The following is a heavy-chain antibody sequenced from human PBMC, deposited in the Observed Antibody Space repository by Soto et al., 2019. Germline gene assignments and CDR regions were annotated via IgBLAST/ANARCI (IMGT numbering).Heavy chain of an antibody. J-gene: IGHJ4*02. CDR2: IYYSGST. V-gene: IGHV4-39*01. Sequence: PSETLSLTCTVSGGSISSSSYYWGWIRQPPGKGLEWIGSIYYSGSTYYNPSLKSRVTISVDTSKNQFSLKLSSVTAADTAVYYCASEWFGEFTGGQGTLVTVSS. CDR1: GGSISSSSYY. D-gene: IGHD3-10*01. CDR3: ASEWFGEFT.